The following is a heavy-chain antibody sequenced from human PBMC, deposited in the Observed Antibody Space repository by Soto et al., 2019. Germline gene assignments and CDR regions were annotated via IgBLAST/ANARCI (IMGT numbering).Heavy chain of an antibody. CDR2: IIPFFGTA. J-gene: IGHJ4*02. CDR3: ARTAPMDAGDKYYYDF. D-gene: IGHD3-16*01. Sequence: ASVKVSCKTSGGTFSTFGISWVRQAPGQGLEWMGGIIPFFGTAEYSQKFEDRITITADESTNTVYMDLRSLTSEDTAIYYCARTAPMDAGDKYYYDFWGQGALVTVSS. CDR1: GGTFSTFG. V-gene: IGHV1-69*13.